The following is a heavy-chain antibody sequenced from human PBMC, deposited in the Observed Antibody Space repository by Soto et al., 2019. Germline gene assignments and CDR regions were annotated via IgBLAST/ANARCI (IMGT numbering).Heavy chain of an antibody. CDR2: INPSGGST. CDR1: GYTFTSYY. V-gene: IGHV1-46*01. Sequence: ASVKVSCKASGYTFTSYYMHWVRQAPGQGLEWMGIINPSGGSTSYAQKFQGRVTMTRDTSTSTVYMELSSLRSEDTAVYYCGRDQQSRKKNWTADYWGRGTLVTFSS. D-gene: IGHD1-1*01. J-gene: IGHJ4*02. CDR3: GRDQQSRKKNWTADY.